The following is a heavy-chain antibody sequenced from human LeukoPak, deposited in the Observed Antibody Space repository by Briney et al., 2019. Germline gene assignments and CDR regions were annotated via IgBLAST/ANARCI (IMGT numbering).Heavy chain of an antibody. CDR1: GGSVSSGSFY. D-gene: IGHD1-1*01. Sequence: SETLSLTCTVSGGSVSSGSFYWNWIRQPPGKGLEWIGYIYYSGSTNYNPSLKSRVTISVDTSKNQFSLKLSSVTAADTAVYYCARGVPSYYYGMDVWGQGTTVTISS. CDR2: IYYSGST. CDR3: ARGVPSYYYGMDV. J-gene: IGHJ6*02. V-gene: IGHV4-61*01.